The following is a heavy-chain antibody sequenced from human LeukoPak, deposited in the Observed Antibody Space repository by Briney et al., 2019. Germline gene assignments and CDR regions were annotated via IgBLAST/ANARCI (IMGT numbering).Heavy chain of an antibody. J-gene: IGHJ6*02. CDR2: INPAGGST. CDR3: ARDRYSGYDPHEEKYGMDV. V-gene: IGHV1-46*01. CDR1: GYTFTNYY. D-gene: IGHD5-12*01. Sequence: ASVKVSCKASGYTFTNYYIHWVRQAPGQGLEWMEIINPAGGSTGYAQKFQGRVTITADESTSTAYMELSSLRSEDTAVYYCARDRYSGYDPHEEKYGMDVWGQGTTVTVSS.